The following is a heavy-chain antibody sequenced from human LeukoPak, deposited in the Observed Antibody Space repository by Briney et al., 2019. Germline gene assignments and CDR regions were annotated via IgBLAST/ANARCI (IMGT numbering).Heavy chain of an antibody. CDR3: ARLKATMAFDI. J-gene: IGHJ3*02. CDR1: GGSFSGYY. D-gene: IGHD1-14*01. CDR2: INHSGGT. V-gene: IGHV4-34*01. Sequence: SETLSLTCAVYGGSFSGYYWSWIRQPPGKGLEWIGEINHSGGTNYNPSLKSRVTISVDTSKNQFSLKLSSVTAADTAVYYCARLKATMAFDIWGQGTMVTVSS.